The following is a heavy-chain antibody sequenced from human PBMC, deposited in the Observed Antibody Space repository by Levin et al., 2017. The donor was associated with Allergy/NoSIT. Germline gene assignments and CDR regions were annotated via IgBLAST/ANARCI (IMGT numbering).Heavy chain of an antibody. CDR3: VRDRPILG. D-gene: IGHD3-16*01. V-gene: IGHV4-39*07. CDR2: IYYRGST. J-gene: IGHJ4*02. CDR1: GGFINSSSYY. Sequence: GSLRLSCTVSGGFINSSSYYWGWVRQPPGKGLEWIGSIYYRGSTYYNPSLKNRVTISVDSSKNQFSLNLDSVTAADTAVYYRVRDRPILGWGQGTLVTVSS.